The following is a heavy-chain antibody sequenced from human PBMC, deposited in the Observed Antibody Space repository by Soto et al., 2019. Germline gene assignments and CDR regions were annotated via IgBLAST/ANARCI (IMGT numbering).Heavy chain of an antibody. J-gene: IGHJ4*02. D-gene: IGHD6-19*01. CDR1: GLRFSNYA. Sequence: EVQLLESGGDLVQPGGSLRLSCVAAGLRFSNYAMSWVRQAPGKGLEWISSIEGGSGSAHYADSVKGRFTISRDNSKATLYLQMNTLRVGDTAMYYCAKGGSCWYPFEHWGQGTLVTVS. CDR2: IEGGSGSA. V-gene: IGHV3-23*01. CDR3: AKGGSCWYPFEH.